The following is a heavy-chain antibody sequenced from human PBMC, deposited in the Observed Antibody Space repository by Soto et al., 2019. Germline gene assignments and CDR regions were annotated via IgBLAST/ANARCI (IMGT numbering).Heavy chain of an antibody. J-gene: IGHJ4*02. Sequence: GGSLRLSCAASGFTFSSYAMSWVRQAPGKGLEWVSAISGSGGSTYYADSVKGRFTISRDNSKNTLYLQMNSLRAEYTAVYYCAKLRHCSSTSCSSAPFDYWGQGTLVTVSS. CDR3: AKLRHCSSTSCSSAPFDY. D-gene: IGHD2-2*01. CDR1: GFTFSSYA. V-gene: IGHV3-23*01. CDR2: ISGSGGST.